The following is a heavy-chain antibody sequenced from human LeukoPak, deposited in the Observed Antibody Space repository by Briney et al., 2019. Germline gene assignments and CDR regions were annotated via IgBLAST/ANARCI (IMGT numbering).Heavy chain of an antibody. D-gene: IGHD3-10*01. CDR1: GFTFSSYA. CDR2: ISGSGGST. V-gene: IGHV3-23*01. CDR3: AKDRKRGGELWFEESNDY. Sequence: QAGGSLRLSCAASGFTFSSYAMSWVRQAPGKGLEWVSAISGSGGSTYYADSVKGRFTISRDNSKNTLYLQMNSLRAEDTAVYYCAKDRKRGGELWFEESNDYWGQGTLVTVSS. J-gene: IGHJ4*02.